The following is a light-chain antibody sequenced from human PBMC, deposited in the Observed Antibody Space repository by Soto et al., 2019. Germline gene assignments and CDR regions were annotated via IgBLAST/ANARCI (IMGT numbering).Light chain of an antibody. CDR3: KQYGSSGT. J-gene: IGKJ1*01. V-gene: IGKV3-20*01. CDR1: QSVSSRY. CDR2: GAS. Sequence: ETLLPLSTGTISFSPVAISQLYLLASQSVSSRYLAWYQQKPGQAPRLLIYGASSRATGIPDRFSGSGSGTDFTLTISRLEPEDFAVYYCKQYGSSGTCGKGHKV.